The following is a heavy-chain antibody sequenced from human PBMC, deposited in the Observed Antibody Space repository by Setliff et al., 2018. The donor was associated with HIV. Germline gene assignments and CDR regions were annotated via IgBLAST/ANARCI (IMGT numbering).Heavy chain of an antibody. D-gene: IGHD4-17*01. V-gene: IGHV4-39*02. CDR3: GRLETGPATSAYGPFNS. Sequence: SETLSLTCTGSDASISTSNFLWGWIRQSPGKGLEWIGSSYYSSRTYYNPSLKNRVTISADTSENHLSLKLTSLTAADTAVYYCGRLETGPATSAYGPFNSWGQGKMVTVSS. CDR1: DASISTSNFL. CDR2: SYYSSRT. J-gene: IGHJ4*02.